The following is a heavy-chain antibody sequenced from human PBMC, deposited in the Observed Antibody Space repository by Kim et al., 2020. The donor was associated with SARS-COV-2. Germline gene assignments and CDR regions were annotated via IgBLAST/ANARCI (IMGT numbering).Heavy chain of an antibody. D-gene: IGHD3-3*01. J-gene: IGHJ4*02. CDR3: ARGRRYDFWSGYYYFDY. Sequence: LKSRVTISVDTSKNQFSLKLSSVTAADTAVYYCARGRRYDFWSGYYYFDYWGQGTLVTVSS. V-gene: IGHV4-34*01.